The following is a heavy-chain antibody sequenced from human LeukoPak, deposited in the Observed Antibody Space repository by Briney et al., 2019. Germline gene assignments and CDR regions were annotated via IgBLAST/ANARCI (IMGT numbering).Heavy chain of an antibody. J-gene: IGHJ4*02. CDR2: ISYDGSNK. D-gene: IGHD2-15*01. Sequence: PGGSLRLSCAASGFTFSSYAMHWVRQAPGKGLEWVAVISYDGSNKYYADSVKGRFTISRDNSKNTLYLQMNSLRAEDTAVYYCAKALGYCSGGSCYSDYWGQGTLVTVSS. CDR1: GFTFSSYA. V-gene: IGHV3-30-3*01. CDR3: AKALGYCSGGSCYSDY.